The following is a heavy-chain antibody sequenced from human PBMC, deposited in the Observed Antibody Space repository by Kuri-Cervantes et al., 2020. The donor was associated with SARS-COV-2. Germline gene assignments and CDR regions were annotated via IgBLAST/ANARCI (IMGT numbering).Heavy chain of an antibody. CDR2: IYPGDSDT. D-gene: IGHD2-2*02. Sequence: GGSLRLSCKGSGYSFTSYWIGWVRQMPGKGLEWMGIIYPGDSDTRYSPSFQGQVTISADKSISTAYLQWSSLKASDTAMYYCARQSADCSSTSCYIDYWGQGTLVTVFS. CDR3: ARQSADCSSTSCYIDY. V-gene: IGHV5-51*01. CDR1: GYSFTSYW. J-gene: IGHJ4*02.